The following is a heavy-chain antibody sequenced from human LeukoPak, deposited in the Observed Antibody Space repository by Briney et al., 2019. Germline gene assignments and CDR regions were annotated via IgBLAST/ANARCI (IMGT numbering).Heavy chain of an antibody. CDR3: ARHILNKGPFDY. CDR2: IYYSGST. V-gene: IGHV4-31*03. D-gene: IGHD2-21*01. CDR1: GGSISSGGYY. J-gene: IGHJ4*02. Sequence: SETLSLTCTVSGGSISSGGYYWSWIRQPPGKGLEWIGYIYYSGSTYYNPSLKSRVTISVDTSKNQFSLKLSSVTAADTAVYYCARHILNKGPFDYWGQGTLVTVSS.